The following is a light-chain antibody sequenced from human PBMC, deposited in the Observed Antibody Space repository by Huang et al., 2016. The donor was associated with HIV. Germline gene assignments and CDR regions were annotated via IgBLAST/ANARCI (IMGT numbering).Light chain of an antibody. J-gene: IGKJ5*01. CDR2: LVF. CDR1: QSLLHSNGYNY. CDR3: MQTLQTPRT. Sequence: DILMTQSPLSLSVTPGEPASISCRSSQSLLHSNGYNYLDWYLQKPGQSTQLLMSLVFNRASGVPERFSGSGSVTDFTLKISRVEAEDVGVYYCMQTLQTPRTFGQGTRLEIK. V-gene: IGKV2-28*01.